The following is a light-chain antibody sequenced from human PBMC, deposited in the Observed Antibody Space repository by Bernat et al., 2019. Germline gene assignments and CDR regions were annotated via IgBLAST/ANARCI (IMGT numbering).Light chain of an antibody. CDR3: SSYTSTITPYV. CDR2: GVS. V-gene: IGLV2-14*03. CDR1: SSDIGAYNY. Sequence: QSALTQPASVSGSPGQSITISCTGTSSDIGAYNYVSWYQQHPGKAPRLMIYGVSDRPSGVSVRFSGSKSGYTASLTISGLQAEDEADYYCSSYTSTITPYVFGTGTKVTVL. J-gene: IGLJ1*01.